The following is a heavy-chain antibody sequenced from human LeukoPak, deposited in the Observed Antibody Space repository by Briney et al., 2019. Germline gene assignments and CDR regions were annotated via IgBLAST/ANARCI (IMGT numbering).Heavy chain of an antibody. J-gene: IGHJ4*02. CDR2: ISDSDGST. D-gene: IGHD3/OR15-3a*01. Sequence: PGGSLRLSCAASGFTFSSYAMSWVRQAPGKGLEWVSSISDSDGSTYYADSVQGRFTISRDNSKNTVFLQMNSLRAEDTAIYYCANGLNVPDYWGQGTLVTVSS. V-gene: IGHV3-23*01. CDR3: ANGLNVPDY. CDR1: GFTFSSYA.